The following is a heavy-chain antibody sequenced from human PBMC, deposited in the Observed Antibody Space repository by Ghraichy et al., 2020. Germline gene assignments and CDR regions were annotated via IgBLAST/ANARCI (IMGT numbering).Heavy chain of an antibody. CDR1: GGSFSGYY. CDR2: INHSGST. CDR3: ARSRPTWRSYDFRSGYYFDY. J-gene: IGHJ4*02. Sequence: SETLSLTCAVYGGSFSGYYWSWIRKPPGKGLEWIGEINHSGSTNYNPSLKSRVTISVDTSKNQFSLKLSSVTAADTAVYYCARSRPTWRSYDFRSGYYFDYWSQGTLVTVSS. D-gene: IGHD3-3*01. V-gene: IGHV4-34*01.